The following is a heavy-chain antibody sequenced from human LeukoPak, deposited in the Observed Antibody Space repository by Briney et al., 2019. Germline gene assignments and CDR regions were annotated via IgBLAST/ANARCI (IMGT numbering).Heavy chain of an antibody. CDR3: ARASDPWLQLT. CDR2: IKQEGSEK. Sequence: HAGGSLRLSCAASGFTFSNYWMIWVRQAPGKGLEWVGNIKQEGSEKRYADSVRGRFSISRDNAQTSLYLQMNSLRAEDTAVYYCARASDPWLQLTWGQGTLVTVSS. V-gene: IGHV3-7*05. J-gene: IGHJ5*02. D-gene: IGHD5-24*01. CDR1: GFTFSNYW.